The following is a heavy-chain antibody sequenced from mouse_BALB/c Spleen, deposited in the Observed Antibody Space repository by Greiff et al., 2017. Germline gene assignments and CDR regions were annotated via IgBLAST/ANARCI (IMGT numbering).Heavy chain of an antibody. V-gene: IGHV5-6*01. CDR2: ISSGGSYT. J-gene: IGHJ4*01. Sequence: EVQLVESGGDLVKPGGSLKLSCAASGFTFSSYGMSWVRQTPDKRLEWVATISSGGSYTYYPDSVKGRFTISSDNAKNTLYLQMSSLKSEDTAMYYCARHANGYAMDYWGQGTSVTVSS. D-gene: IGHD4-1*01. CDR3: ARHANGYAMDY. CDR1: GFTFSSYG.